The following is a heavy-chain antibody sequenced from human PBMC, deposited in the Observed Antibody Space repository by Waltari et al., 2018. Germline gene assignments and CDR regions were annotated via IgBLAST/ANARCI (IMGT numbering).Heavy chain of an antibody. Sequence: QVQLVESGGGVVQPGGSLRLSCNASGLIFRRFDMHWVRQAPGMGLEWVSVIRFDGSQKYYSESLKGRFTVSRDNSRDTLYLHMKNLESDDTATYFCAGDISVSSPSLWGRGTLVTVSS. D-gene: IGHD3-3*02. CDR2: IRFDGSQK. V-gene: IGHV3-30*02. CDR1: GLIFRRFD. CDR3: AGDISVSSPSL. J-gene: IGHJ1*01.